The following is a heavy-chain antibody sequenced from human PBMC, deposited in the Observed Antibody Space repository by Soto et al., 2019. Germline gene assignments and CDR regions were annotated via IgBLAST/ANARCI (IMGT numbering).Heavy chain of an antibody. CDR1: GFTFSSYA. CDR3: AKDLGVQQWVYYALDD. V-gene: IGHV3-30*18. CDR2: VSYDGSNQ. D-gene: IGHD6-19*01. Sequence: LRLSCAASGFTFSSYAMHWVRQAPGKGLEWVAVVSYDGSNQYYADSVKGRFTISRDNSKNTLYLQMSSLRAEDTALYYCAKDLGVQQWVYYALDDWGQGTAVTVSS. J-gene: IGHJ6*02.